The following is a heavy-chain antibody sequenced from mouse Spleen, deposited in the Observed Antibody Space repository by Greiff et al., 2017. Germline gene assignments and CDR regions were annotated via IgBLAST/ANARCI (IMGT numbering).Heavy chain of an antibody. CDR1: GYTFTSYW. CDR2: IDPSDSET. V-gene: IGHV1-52*01. Sequence: QVQLQQPGAELVRPGSSVKLSCKASGYTFTSYWMHWVKQRPIQGLEWIGNIDPSDSETHYNQKFKDKATLTVDKSSSTAYMQLSSLTSEDSAVYYCARRRLDWYYFNYWGQGTTLTVSS. CDR3: ARRRLDWYYFNY. J-gene: IGHJ2*01. D-gene: IGHD2-13*01.